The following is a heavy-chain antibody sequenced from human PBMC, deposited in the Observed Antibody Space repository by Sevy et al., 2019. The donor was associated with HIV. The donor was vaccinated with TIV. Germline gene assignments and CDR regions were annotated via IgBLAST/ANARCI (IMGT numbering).Heavy chain of an antibody. D-gene: IGHD6-13*01. V-gene: IGHV4-39*01. CDR3: ARAAAGTVLDWFDP. J-gene: IGHJ5*02. CDR2: IYYSGST. CDR1: GGYMSSSSYY. Sequence: SETLSLTCTVSGGYMSSSSYYWGWIRQPPGKGREWIGSIYYSGSTYYNPSLKSRVTISVDTSKNQFSLKLSSVTAADTAVYYCARAAAGTVLDWFDPWGQGSLVTVSS.